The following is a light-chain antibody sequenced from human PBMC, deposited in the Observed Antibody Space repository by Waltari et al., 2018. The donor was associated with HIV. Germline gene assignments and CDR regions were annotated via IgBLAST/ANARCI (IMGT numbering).Light chain of an antibody. CDR3: QQANRCPIT. J-gene: IGKJ5*01. CDR2: KTS. CDR1: QDLENW. V-gene: IGKV1-12*01. Sequence: DIQMTQSPSSVSASVGDRITITFRASQDLENWLAWYQQRTGKAPKALIYKTSTFQRGVPSRFSGDGSGTEFTLTISSLQPEDFATYYCQQANRCPITFGQGTRLEMK.